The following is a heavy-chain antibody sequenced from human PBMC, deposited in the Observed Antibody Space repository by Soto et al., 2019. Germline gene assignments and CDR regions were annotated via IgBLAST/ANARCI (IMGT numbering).Heavy chain of an antibody. V-gene: IGHV3-15*01. CDR2: IKRETDGGTT. CDR3: TTAATTVTTIDY. J-gene: IGHJ4*02. D-gene: IGHD4-17*01. Sequence: EVHLVESGGGLVKPGGSLRLSCAASGFTFSNAWMSWVHQTPGKGLEWVGRIKRETDGGTTDYAAPVKGRFTISRDDSRNTLYLQMNNLKTEDTAVYYCTTAATTVTTIDYWGQGTLVTVSS. CDR1: GFTFSNAW.